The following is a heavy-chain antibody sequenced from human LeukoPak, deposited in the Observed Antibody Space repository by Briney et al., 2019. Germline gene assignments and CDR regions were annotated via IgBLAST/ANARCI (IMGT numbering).Heavy chain of an antibody. CDR3: ARNVPARPKSLGY. V-gene: IGHV1-2*02. Sequence: GASVKXSCKGSGYSVTSYYIHWGRQGHGGGKGWGGWGNPKTGGKNYEQKFQGRLTMTRDKSITTAYMELTRLTSDDTAVYYCARNVPARPKSLGYWGQGTLVTVSS. J-gene: IGHJ4*02. D-gene: IGHD6-6*01. CDR2: GNPKTGGK. CDR1: GYSVTSYY.